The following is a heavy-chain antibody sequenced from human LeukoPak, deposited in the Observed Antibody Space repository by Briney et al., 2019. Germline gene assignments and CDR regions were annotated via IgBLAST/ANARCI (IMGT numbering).Heavy chain of an antibody. V-gene: IGHV3-21*01. CDR1: GFTFRTYG. Sequence: PGGSLRLSCAASGFTFRTYGMHWVRQAPGKGLEWVSSISSSSSYIYYADSVKGRFTISRDNAKNSLYLQMNSLRAEDTAVYYCASRGSLLNFDYWGREPWSPSPQ. J-gene: IGHJ4*02. CDR3: ASRGSLLNFDY. CDR2: ISSSSSYI. D-gene: IGHD1-26*01.